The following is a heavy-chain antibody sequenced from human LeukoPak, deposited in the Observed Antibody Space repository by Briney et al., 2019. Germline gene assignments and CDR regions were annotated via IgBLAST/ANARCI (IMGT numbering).Heavy chain of an antibody. D-gene: IGHD1-14*01. V-gene: IGHV3-48*01. CDR2: ISSSSGPI. CDR3: ARQEPGFDI. CDR1: GLSFSGQW. Sequence: GGSLRLSCTASGLSFSGQWMNWVRQAPGRGLEWVSYISSSSGPIYYAASVKGRFTISRDNAKNSLYLQMNSLRAEDTGVYYCARQEPGFDIWGQGTMVNVSS. J-gene: IGHJ3*02.